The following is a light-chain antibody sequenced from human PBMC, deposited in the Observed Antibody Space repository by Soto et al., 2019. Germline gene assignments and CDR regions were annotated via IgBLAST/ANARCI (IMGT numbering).Light chain of an antibody. J-gene: IGLJ2*01. V-gene: IGLV2-14*01. Sequence: QSALTQPASVSGSPGQSITISCTGTSSDVGGYNYVSWYQQRPGKAPKLMIYAVSNRPSGVSNRFSGSKSGNTASLTISGLQAEDEADYYCSSYTSSSTLLFGGGTQLTVL. CDR2: AVS. CDR3: SSYTSSSTLL. CDR1: SSDVGGYNY.